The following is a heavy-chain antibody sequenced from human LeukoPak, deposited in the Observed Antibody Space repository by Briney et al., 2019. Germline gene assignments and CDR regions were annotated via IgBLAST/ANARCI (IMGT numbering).Heavy chain of an antibody. Sequence: GRSLRLSCAASGFTFSSYAMHWVRQAPGKGLEWVAVISYDGSNKYYADSVKGRFTISRDNSKNTPYLQMNSLRAEDTAVYYCARGGEQWLYYFDYWGQGTLSPSPQ. CDR1: GFTFSSYA. D-gene: IGHD6-19*01. CDR2: ISYDGSNK. J-gene: IGHJ4*02. V-gene: IGHV3-30*04. CDR3: ARGGEQWLYYFDY.